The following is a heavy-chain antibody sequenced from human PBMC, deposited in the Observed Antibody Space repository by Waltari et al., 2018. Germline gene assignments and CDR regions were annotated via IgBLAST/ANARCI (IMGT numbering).Heavy chain of an antibody. CDR1: GHTFSSYY. CDR2: INPTGDQT. CDR3: AMSTGYSRFDP. V-gene: IGHV1-46*01. Sequence: QVHLVQSGVEVKKPGASVKVSCKASGHTFSSYYIHWLRQAPGQGLEWMGMINPTGDQTTYAQRFQGRVTMTRDTSTTTAYMDLRSLKSEDTAVYFCAMSTGYSRFDPWGRGTRVTVSS. D-gene: IGHD3-9*01. J-gene: IGHJ5*02.